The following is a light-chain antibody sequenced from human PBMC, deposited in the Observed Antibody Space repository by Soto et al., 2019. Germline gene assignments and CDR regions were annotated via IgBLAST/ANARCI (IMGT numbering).Light chain of an antibody. CDR1: QRISRW. CDR3: QQYNRYSRA. V-gene: IGKV1-5*01. J-gene: IGKJ1*01. CDR2: GAS. Sequence: DIQMTQSPSTLSASVGDRVTITCRAGQRISRWFSCDQQRPGKGPKLLICGASSLENVFPSRFSGSGSGTEFTLPLSSLQAGDFSTYYCQQYNRYSRAFGQGTKVDIK.